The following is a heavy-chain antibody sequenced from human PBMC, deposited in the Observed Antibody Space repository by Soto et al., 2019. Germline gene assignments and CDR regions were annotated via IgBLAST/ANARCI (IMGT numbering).Heavy chain of an antibody. CDR1: GGTFSSYA. J-gene: IGHJ6*02. CDR3: ARGPDRTTITGTTMDV. V-gene: IGHV1-69*13. CDR2: IIPIFGTA. D-gene: IGHD1-7*01. Sequence: GASVKVSCKASGGTFSSYAISWVRQAPGQGLEWMGGIIPIFGTANYAQKFQGRVTITADESTSTAYMELSSLRSEDTAVYYCARGPDRTTITGTTMDVWGQGTTVTVSS.